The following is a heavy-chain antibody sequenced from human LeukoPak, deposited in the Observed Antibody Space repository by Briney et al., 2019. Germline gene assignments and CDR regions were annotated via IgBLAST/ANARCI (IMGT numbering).Heavy chain of an antibody. CDR2: IYYTGST. Sequence: SETLSLTCTVSGGSISSHYWSWIRQPPGKGLEWLGYIYYTGSTNYNPSFKSRVTISLDTSKTQFSLKLTSVTAADTAVYYCARQSGGGSYYYFDYWAREPWSPSPQ. V-gene: IGHV4-59*08. CDR3: ARQSGGGSYYYFDY. D-gene: IGHD1-26*01. J-gene: IGHJ4*02. CDR1: GGSISSHY.